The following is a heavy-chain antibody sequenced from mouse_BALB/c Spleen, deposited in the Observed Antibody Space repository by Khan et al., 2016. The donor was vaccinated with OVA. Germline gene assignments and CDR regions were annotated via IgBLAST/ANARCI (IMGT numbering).Heavy chain of an antibody. J-gene: IGHJ3*01. Sequence: QVQLKQSGPGLVAPSQSLSITCTVTGFSLTSYGVGWVRQPPGKSLEWLGVKWGDGSTNYHSALISRLSISNAMTKSQVNLKLNSLQTKDTATYYCSLYDYGRAWFAYWGQGTLVTVSA. CDR1: GFSLTSYG. CDR2: KWGDGST. D-gene: IGHD2-4*01. V-gene: IGHV2-3*01. CDR3: SLYDYGRAWFAY.